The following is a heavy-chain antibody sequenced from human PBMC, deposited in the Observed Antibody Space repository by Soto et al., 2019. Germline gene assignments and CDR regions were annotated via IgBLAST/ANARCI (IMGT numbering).Heavy chain of an antibody. CDR3: ASLYYYGSGSYYKDWDY. J-gene: IGHJ4*02. V-gene: IGHV3-23*01. CDR2: ISGSGGST. D-gene: IGHD3-10*01. CDR1: GFTFSSYA. Sequence: PGGSLRLSCAASGFTFSSYAMSWVRQAPGKGLEWVSAISGSGGSTYYADSVKGRFTISRDNSKNTLYLQMNSLRAEDTAVYYCASLYYYGSGSYYKDWDYWGQGTLVTVSS.